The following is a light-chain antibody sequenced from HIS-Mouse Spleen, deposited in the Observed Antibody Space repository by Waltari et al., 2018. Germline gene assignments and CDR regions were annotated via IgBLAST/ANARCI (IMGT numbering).Light chain of an antibody. Sequence: QSALTQPASASGSPGQSIPISCPGTSRDVAGSNYVSWYQHHPGKAPKLMIYDVSNRPSGVSKRFSGSNSGNTASLTISGLQAEDEADYYCSSYTSSSFNVVFGGGTKLTVL. J-gene: IGLJ2*01. CDR2: DVS. V-gene: IGLV2-14*03. CDR1: SRDVAGSNY. CDR3: SSYTSSSFNVV.